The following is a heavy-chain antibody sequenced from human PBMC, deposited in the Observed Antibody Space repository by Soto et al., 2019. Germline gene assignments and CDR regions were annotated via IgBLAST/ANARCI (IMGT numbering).Heavy chain of an antibody. Sequence: QVQLVESGGGVVQPGRSLRLSCAASGLTFSSYAMHWVRQAPGKGLEWVAVISYDGSNKYYADSVKGRFTISRDNSKNTLYLQMNSLRAEDTAVYYCARDHGAPANAFDIWGQGTMVTVSS. D-gene: IGHD4-17*01. CDR1: GLTFSSYA. CDR3: ARDHGAPANAFDI. CDR2: ISYDGSNK. J-gene: IGHJ3*02. V-gene: IGHV3-30-3*01.